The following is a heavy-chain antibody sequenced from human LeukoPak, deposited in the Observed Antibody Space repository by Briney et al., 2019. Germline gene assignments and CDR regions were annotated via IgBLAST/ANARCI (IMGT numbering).Heavy chain of an antibody. CDR1: GGSISTYY. CDR2: VYYSGNT. CDR3: ARVGSWNFDL. V-gene: IGHV4-59*12. Sequence: PSETLSLTCTVSGGSISTYYWSWIGQPPGKGLEWIGYVYYSGNTNYNPSLKSRVTISVDTSNNQFSLRLSSVTASDTAVYYCARVGSWNFDLWGRGTLVTVSS. D-gene: IGHD1-26*01. J-gene: IGHJ2*01.